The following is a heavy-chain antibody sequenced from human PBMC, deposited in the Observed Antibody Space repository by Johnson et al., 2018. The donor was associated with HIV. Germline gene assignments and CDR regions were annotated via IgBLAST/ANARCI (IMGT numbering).Heavy chain of an antibody. V-gene: IGHV3-7*01. D-gene: IGHD3-10*01. CDR2: IKEDGSDD. CDR3: ARVGGWMEGFGELLIAFDI. J-gene: IGHJ3*02. CDR1: GFIFSNAW. Sequence: VQLVESGGGLVKPGGSLRLSCEGSGFIFSNAWMHWVRQAPGKGLEWVGRIKEDGSDDYYVDVLKGRFIISRDNAKNTLYLQMNSLRAEDTAGDYCARVGGWMEGFGELLIAFDIWGQGTMVTVSS.